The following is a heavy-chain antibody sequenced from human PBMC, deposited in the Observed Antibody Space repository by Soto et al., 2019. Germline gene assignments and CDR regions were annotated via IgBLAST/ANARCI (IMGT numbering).Heavy chain of an antibody. CDR2: ISAYNGNT. J-gene: IGHJ5*02. V-gene: IGHV1-18*01. CDR3: ARTTTRRYCSGGSCYSPWFDP. Sequence: ASVKVCCKASGYTFTSYGISWARQAPGQGLEWMGWISAYNGNTNYAQKLQGRVTMTTDTSTSTAYMELRSLRSDDTAVYYCARTTTRRYCSGGSCYSPWFDPWGQGTLVTVSS. D-gene: IGHD2-15*01. CDR1: GYTFTSYG.